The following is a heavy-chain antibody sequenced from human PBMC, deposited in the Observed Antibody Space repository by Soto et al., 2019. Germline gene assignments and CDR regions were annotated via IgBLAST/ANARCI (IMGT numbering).Heavy chain of an antibody. Sequence: QVQLQESGPGLVKPSQTLSLTCTVSGGSISSGGYYWSWIRQHPGKGLEWIGYIYYSGSTYYNPSLKSRVTMSVDTSKNQFSLKLSSVTAADTAVYYCARDLYGGNWVDYWGQGTLVTVSS. CDR3: ARDLYGGNWVDY. J-gene: IGHJ4*02. CDR1: GGSISSGGYY. V-gene: IGHV4-31*03. CDR2: IYYSGST. D-gene: IGHD2-15*01.